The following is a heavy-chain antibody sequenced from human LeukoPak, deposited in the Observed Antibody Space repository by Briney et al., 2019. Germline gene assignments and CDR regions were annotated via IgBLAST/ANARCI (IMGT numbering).Heavy chain of an antibody. CDR2: TYYRSKWYN. V-gene: IGHV6-1*01. Sequence: SQTLSLTCAISGDSVSSNSAAWNWIRQSPSIGLEWLGRTYYRSKWYNDYAVSVKGRVTINPDTSKNQFSLQLNSVTPEDTAVYYCAREATGWRPLDFWGQGTLVTVSS. D-gene: IGHD6-19*01. CDR3: AREATGWRPLDF. J-gene: IGHJ4*02. CDR1: GDSVSSNSAA.